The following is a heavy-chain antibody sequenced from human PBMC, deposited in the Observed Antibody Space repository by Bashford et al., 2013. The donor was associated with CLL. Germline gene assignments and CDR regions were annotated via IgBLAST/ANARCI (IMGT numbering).Heavy chain of an antibody. CDR2: IYPADSDT. CDR1: GYNFADYW. J-gene: IGHJ4*02. CDR3: ATTAQGDCGSDCYPNS. Sequence: GESLKISCEGSGYNFADYWIGWVRQMPGKGLEWVGLIYPADSDTKYGPSFRGQVTISADKSISTAFLQWSSLRASDTAMYYCATTAQGDCGSDCYPNSWGQGTLVTVSS. V-gene: IGHV5-51*01. D-gene: IGHD2-21*02.